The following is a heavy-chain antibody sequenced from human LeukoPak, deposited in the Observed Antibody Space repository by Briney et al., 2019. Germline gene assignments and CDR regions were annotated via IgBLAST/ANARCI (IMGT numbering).Heavy chain of an antibody. D-gene: IGHD6-19*01. CDR2: ISAYNGDT. V-gene: IGHV1-18*01. J-gene: IGHJ4*02. CDR1: GYIFTNYG. Sequence: GASVKVSCKASGYIFTNYGISWVRQAPGQRVEWRGWISAYNGDTRSAQKLPGRVTMTTDKSTSTAYMELRSLTFDDTAVYYCARDLAVGIAVAGFDYWGQGTLVTVSS. CDR3: ARDLAVGIAVAGFDY.